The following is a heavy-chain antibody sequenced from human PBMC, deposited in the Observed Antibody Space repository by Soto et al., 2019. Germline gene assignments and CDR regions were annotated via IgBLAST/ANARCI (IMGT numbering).Heavy chain of an antibody. CDR3: ARHGSH. Sequence: PSATQSLTWSVSGGSIIASGCSWGCLRQPRGKGREWIGTIYYGGIAYFNPSLKSRVTVSLDTSKNQFSLTLTSVTAAGTAVYYWARHGSHWGPRTL. J-gene: IGHJ4*02. V-gene: IGHV4-39*01. CDR1: GGSIIASGCS. CDR2: IYYGGIA.